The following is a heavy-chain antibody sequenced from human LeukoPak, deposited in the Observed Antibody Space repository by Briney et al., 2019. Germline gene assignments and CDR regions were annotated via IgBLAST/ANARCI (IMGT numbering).Heavy chain of an antibody. CDR1: GGSISSYY. CDR2: IYYSGST. J-gene: IGHJ6*02. CDR3: ARAKKASSGGSPYSENYYYGMDV. Sequence: SETLSLTCTVSGGSISSYYWSWIRQPPGKGLEWIGYIYYSGSTNYNPSLKSRVTISVDTSKNQFSLKLSSVTAADTAVYYCARAKKASSGGSPYSENYYYGMDVWGQGTTVTVSS. D-gene: IGHD2-15*01. V-gene: IGHV4-59*01.